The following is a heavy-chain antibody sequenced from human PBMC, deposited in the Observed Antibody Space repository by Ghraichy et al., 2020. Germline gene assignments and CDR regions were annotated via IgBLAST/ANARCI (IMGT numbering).Heavy chain of an antibody. V-gene: IGHV1-69*13. CDR1: GGTFSSYA. J-gene: IGHJ6*02. CDR2: IIPIFGTA. Sequence: SVKVSCKASGGTFSSYAISWVRQAPGQGLEWMGGIIPIFGTANYAQKFQGRVTITADESTSTAYMELSSLRSEDTAVYYCGAYGSGSYCNCYGMDVWGQGTTVTVSS. D-gene: IGHD3-10*01. CDR3: GAYGSGSYCNCYGMDV.